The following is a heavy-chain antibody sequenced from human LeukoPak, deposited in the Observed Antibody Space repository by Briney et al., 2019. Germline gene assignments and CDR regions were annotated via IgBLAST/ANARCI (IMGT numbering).Heavy chain of an antibody. CDR1: GGSFSGYY. CDR2: INHSGST. D-gene: IGHD4-17*01. Sequence: SETLSLTCAVYGGSFSGYYWSWIRQPPGEGLEWIGEINHSGSTNYNPSLKSRVTISVDTSKNQFSLKLSSVTAADTAVYYCARQRNDYGDFYFDSWGQGTLVTVSS. V-gene: IGHV4-34*01. J-gene: IGHJ4*02. CDR3: ARQRNDYGDFYFDS.